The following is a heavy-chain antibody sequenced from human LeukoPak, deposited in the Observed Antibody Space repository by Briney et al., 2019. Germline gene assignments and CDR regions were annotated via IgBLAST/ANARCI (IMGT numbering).Heavy chain of an antibody. CDR1: GYTFTSYD. Sequence: EASVKVSCKASGYTFTSYDINWVRQATGQGLEWMGWMNPNSGNTGYAQKFQGRVTITRNTSISTAYMELSSLRSEDTAVYYCARGGIAAAWTRKYNWFDPWGQGTLVTVSS. CDR2: MNPNSGNT. D-gene: IGHD6-13*01. V-gene: IGHV1-8*03. CDR3: ARGGIAAAWTRKYNWFDP. J-gene: IGHJ5*02.